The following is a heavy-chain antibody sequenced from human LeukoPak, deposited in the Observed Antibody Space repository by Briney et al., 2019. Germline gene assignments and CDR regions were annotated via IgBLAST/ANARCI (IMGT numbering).Heavy chain of an antibody. V-gene: IGHV3-30*02. D-gene: IGHD3-22*01. J-gene: IGHJ4*02. CDR1: GFIFNTYG. Sequence: AGGSVRLSCAASGFIFNTYGMHWVSQAQGKGLEGGVFIRSDRSNKAYAGPVRGRFTIYRDNSKNTLYLQMNTLKAEDTALYYCGKHDSSSDYWGQGTLVTVSS. CDR2: IRSDRSNK. CDR3: GKHDSSSDY.